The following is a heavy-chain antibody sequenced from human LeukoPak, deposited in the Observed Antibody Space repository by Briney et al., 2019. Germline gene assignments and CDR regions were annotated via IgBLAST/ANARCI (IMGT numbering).Heavy chain of an antibody. CDR2: IYYSGST. CDR3: ARFRGDGGGAFGI. J-gene: IGHJ3*02. Sequence: SETLSLTCTVSGGSISSYYWSWIRQPPGKGLEWIGYIYYSGSTNYNPSLKSRVTISVDTSKNQFSLKLSSVTAADTAVYYCARFRGDGGGAFGIWGQGTMVTVSS. CDR1: GGSISSYY. D-gene: IGHD4-23*01. V-gene: IGHV4-59*08.